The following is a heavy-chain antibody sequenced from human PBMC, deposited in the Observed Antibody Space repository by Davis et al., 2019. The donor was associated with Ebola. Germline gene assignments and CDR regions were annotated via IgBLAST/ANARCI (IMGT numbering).Heavy chain of an antibody. V-gene: IGHV3-74*01. Sequence: HTGGSLRLSCAASGFTSSSYWMHWVRQAPGKGLVWVSRIISDGSSTTYADYVKGRFTISRDNAKNTLYLQMNSLRAEDTAVYYCGRDLGYSSSWYPTFDYWGQGTLVTVSS. D-gene: IGHD6-13*01. CDR1: GFTSSSYW. CDR2: IISDGSST. J-gene: IGHJ4*02. CDR3: GRDLGYSSSWYPTFDY.